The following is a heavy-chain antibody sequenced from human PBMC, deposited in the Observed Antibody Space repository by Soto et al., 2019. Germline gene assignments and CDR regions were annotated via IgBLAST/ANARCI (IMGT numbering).Heavy chain of an antibody. CDR2: IYPGDSDT. CDR1: GYSYTRYW. J-gene: IGHJ6*02. Sequence: GASLKISCKGSGYSYTRYWMGWVRQKPGKGLEWMGIIYPGDSDTRYSPSFQGQVTISADKSISTAYLQWSSLKASDTAMYYCARHLIPETYGMDVWGQGTTVTVSS. V-gene: IGHV5-51*01. CDR3: ARHLIPETYGMDV. D-gene: IGHD2-2*02.